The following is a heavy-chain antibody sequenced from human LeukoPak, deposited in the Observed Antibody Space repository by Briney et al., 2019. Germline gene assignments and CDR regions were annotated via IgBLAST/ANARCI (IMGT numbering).Heavy chain of an antibody. Sequence: SETLSLTCTVSGGSISSSSYYWGWIRQPPGKGLEWIGSIYYSGSTNYNPSLKSRVTISVDTSKNQFSLKLSSVTAADTAVYYCARETDDYVWGSYRQNWFDPWGQGTLVTVSS. CDR2: IYYSGST. J-gene: IGHJ5*02. D-gene: IGHD3-16*02. V-gene: IGHV4-39*07. CDR1: GGSISSSSYY. CDR3: ARETDDYVWGSYRQNWFDP.